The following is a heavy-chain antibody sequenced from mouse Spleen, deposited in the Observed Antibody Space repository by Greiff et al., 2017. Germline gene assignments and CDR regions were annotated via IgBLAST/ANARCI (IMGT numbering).Heavy chain of an antibody. Sequence: VQLQQSGTVLARPGASVKMSCKASGYSFTSYWMHWVKQRPGQGLEWIGAIYPGNSDTSYNQKFKGKAKLTAVTSASTAYMELSSLTNEDSAVYYCTRSGDGYYWFAYWGQGTLVTVSA. D-gene: IGHD2-3*01. CDR2: IYPGNSDT. V-gene: IGHV1-5*01. CDR1: GYSFTSYW. CDR3: TRSGDGYYWFAY. J-gene: IGHJ3*01.